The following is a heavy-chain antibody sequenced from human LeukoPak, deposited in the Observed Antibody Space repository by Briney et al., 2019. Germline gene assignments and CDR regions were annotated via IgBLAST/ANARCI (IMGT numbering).Heavy chain of an antibody. CDR3: ATEAIVVVTARDYWYFDL. CDR1: GGTFSSYA. CDR2: ITPIRGIP. V-gene: IGHV1-69*04. J-gene: IGHJ2*01. Sequence: SVKVSCKASGGTFSSYAISWVRQAPGQGLEWMGRITPIRGIPNYAQKFQGRVTITADKSTTTAYMELSSLRSEDTAVYYCATEAIVVVTARDYWYFDLWGRGTLVTVSS. D-gene: IGHD2-21*02.